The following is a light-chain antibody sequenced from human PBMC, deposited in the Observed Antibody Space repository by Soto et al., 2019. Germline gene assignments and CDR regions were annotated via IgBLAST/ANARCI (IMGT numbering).Light chain of an antibody. CDR2: GAS. J-gene: IGKJ5*01. Sequence: WPQSQGTEDRCPGEEASFWWRASQSVSSSYLAWYQQKPGQAPRLLIYGASSRATGIPDRFSGSGSGTASSLPISSLELEDFAAYYWRQYGSSPCTFGQGTRLEIK. CDR1: QSVSSSY. CDR3: RQYGSSPCT. V-gene: IGKV3-20*01.